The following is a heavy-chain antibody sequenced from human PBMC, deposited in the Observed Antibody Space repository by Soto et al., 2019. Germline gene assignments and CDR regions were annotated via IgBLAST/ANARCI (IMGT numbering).Heavy chain of an antibody. CDR3: AGALGAAPAY. D-gene: IGHD6-6*01. CDR1: GGSFSGYY. J-gene: IGHJ4*02. CDR2: INRSGST. Sequence: PSETLSLTCAVYGGSFSGYYWNWIRQPPGKGLEWIGEINRSGSTDYNPSLKSRVTISADKSKKQFSLNLSSVTAADTAVYYCAGALGAAPAYWGQGTLVTVSS. V-gene: IGHV4-34*01.